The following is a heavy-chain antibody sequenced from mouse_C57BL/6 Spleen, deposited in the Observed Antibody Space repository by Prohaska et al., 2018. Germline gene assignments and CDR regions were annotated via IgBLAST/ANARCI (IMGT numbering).Heavy chain of an antibody. J-gene: IGHJ1*03. D-gene: IGHD1-1*01. Sequence: EVQLLETGGGLVQPGGSRGLSCEGSGFTFSGFWMSWVRQTPGKTLEWIGDINSEGSAINYGPSINERFTSFRDKDESTLYLQMSNVRSEDTATYFGMRYGSNYWYFDVWGTGTTVTVSS. CDR3: MRYGSNYWYFDV. CDR2: INSEGSAI. CDR1: GFTFSGFW. V-gene: IGHV11-2*01.